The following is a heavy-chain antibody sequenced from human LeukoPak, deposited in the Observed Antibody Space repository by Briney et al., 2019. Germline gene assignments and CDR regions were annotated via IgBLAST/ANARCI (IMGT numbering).Heavy chain of an antibody. CDR2: INPNSGGT. CDR1: GHTFTAYY. D-gene: IGHD3-22*01. CDR3: ATYYSDTSARD. V-gene: IGHV1-2*02. Sequence: ASVKVSCKASGHTFTAYYMCWVRQAPGQGLEWMGWINPNSGGTNSAPKFQGRVTMTRDTSISTAYMELSGLTSDDTAVYFCATYYSDTSARDWGQGTLVTVSS. J-gene: IGHJ4*02.